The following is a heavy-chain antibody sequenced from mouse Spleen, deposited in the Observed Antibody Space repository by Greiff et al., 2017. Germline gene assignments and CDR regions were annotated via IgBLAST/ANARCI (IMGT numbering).Heavy chain of an antibody. CDR3: ARRVFITTDWYFDV. J-gene: IGHJ1*01. CDR1: GYTFTSYG. V-gene: IGHV1-81*01. Sequence: QVQLQQSGAELARPGASVKLSCKASGYTFTSYGISWVKQRTGQGLEWIGEIYPRSGNTYYNEKFKGKATLTADKSSSTAYMELRSLTSEDSAVYFCARRVFITTDWYFDVWGAGTTVTVSS. CDR2: IYPRSGNT. D-gene: IGHD1-1*01.